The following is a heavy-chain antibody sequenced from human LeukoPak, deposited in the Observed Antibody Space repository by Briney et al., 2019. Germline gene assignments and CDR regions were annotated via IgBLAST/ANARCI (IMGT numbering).Heavy chain of an antibody. CDR1: GYTFTSYY. V-gene: IGHV1-46*01. CDR3: ARESPHIDAFDI. Sequence: EASVKVSCKASGYTFTSYYMHWVRQAPGQGLEWMGIINPSGGSTSYAQKFQGRVTMTRDMSTSTVYMELSSLRSEDTAVYYCARESPHIDAFDIWGQGTMVTVSS. CDR2: INPSGGST. J-gene: IGHJ3*02.